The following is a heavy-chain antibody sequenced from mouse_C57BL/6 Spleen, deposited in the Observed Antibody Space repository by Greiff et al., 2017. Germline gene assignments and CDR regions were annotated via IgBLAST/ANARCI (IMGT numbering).Heavy chain of an antibody. Sequence: VQLQQSGPELVKPGASVKISCKASGYSFTGYYMNWVKQSPEKSLEWIGEINPSTGGTTYNQKFKAKATLTVDKSSSTAYMQLKSLTSEDSAVYYCARVYCYDTYYAMDYWGQGTSVTVSS. CDR3: ARVYCYDTYYAMDY. V-gene: IGHV1-42*01. CDR1: GYSFTGYY. D-gene: IGHD2-12*01. CDR2: INPSTGGT. J-gene: IGHJ4*01.